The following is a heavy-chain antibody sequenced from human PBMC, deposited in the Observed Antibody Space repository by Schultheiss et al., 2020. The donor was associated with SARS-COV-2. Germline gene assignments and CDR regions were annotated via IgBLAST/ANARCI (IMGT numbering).Heavy chain of an antibody. CDR2: IYYSGST. CDR3: ASFGYSSSWYRDYYYGMDV. J-gene: IGHJ6*02. CDR1: GGSISSGGYY. D-gene: IGHD6-13*01. V-gene: IGHV4-31*03. Sequence: SQTLSLTCTVSGGSISSGGYYWGWIRHHPGKGLEWIGYIYYSGSTNYNPSLKSRVTISVDTSKNQFSLKLSSVTAADTAVYYCASFGYSSSWYRDYYYGMDVWGQGTTVTVSS.